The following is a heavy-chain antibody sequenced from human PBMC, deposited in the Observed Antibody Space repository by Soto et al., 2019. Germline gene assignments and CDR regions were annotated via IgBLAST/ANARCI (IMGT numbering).Heavy chain of an antibody. CDR3: ARPRSHEWELLMQYFDS. V-gene: IGHV4-59*01. J-gene: IGHJ4*01. CDR1: GGSISSYY. D-gene: IGHD1-26*01. Sequence: SETLSLTCTVSGGSISSYYWSWIRQPPGKGLEWIGYTYYSGSTNYNPSLKSRVTVSVDTSKNQFSLKLSSVTAADTAVYYCARPRSHEWELLMQYFDSWGQGTLVTVSS. CDR2: TYYSGST.